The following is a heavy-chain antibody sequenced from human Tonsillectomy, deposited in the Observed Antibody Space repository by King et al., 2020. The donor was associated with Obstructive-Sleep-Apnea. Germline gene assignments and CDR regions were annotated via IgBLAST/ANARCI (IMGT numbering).Heavy chain of an antibody. CDR3: ARADLDTAMITFDY. D-gene: IGHD5-18*01. Sequence: QLQESGPGLVKPSETLSLTCTVAAYSISSAYYWGWIRQPPGKGLEWIGSIYHSGRTYYSPSLKSRITLSVDTSKNQFSLELNSVTAADTAVYYCARADLDTAMITFDYWGQGTLVTVSS. V-gene: IGHV4-38-2*02. CDR1: AYSISSAYY. CDR2: IYHSGRT. J-gene: IGHJ4*02.